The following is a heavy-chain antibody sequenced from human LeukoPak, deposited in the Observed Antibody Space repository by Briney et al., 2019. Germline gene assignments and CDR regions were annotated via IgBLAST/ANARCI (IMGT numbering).Heavy chain of an antibody. CDR1: GFTFSSYG. V-gene: IGHV3-30*18. CDR2: ISYDGSNK. CDR3: AKDLFRNQLLSGRVYYYGMDV. J-gene: IGHJ6*02. D-gene: IGHD2-2*01. Sequence: PGGSLRLSCAASGFTFSSYGMHWVRQAPGKGLEWVAVISYDGSNKYYADSVKGRFTISRDNSKNTLYLQMNSLRAEDTAVYYCAKDLFRNQLLSGRVYYYGMDVWGQGTTVTVSS.